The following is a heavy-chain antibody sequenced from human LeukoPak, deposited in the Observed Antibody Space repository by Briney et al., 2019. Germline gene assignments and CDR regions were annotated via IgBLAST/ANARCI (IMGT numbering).Heavy chain of an antibody. CDR2: ISYDGTIT. CDR1: GFTFSSYA. D-gene: IGHD3-10*01. V-gene: IGHV3-30*01. Sequence: LPAGSLRLSCAASGFTFSSYAMHWVRQAPGKGLEWVAVISYDGTITFYADYVKRRFTNSRDNPQNTLYLQLNSLRAEDTAIYYRARDSTYYYDSGSSGPHYFDPWGQGTLVTVSS. J-gene: IGHJ4*02. CDR3: ARDSTYYYDSGSSGPHYFDP.